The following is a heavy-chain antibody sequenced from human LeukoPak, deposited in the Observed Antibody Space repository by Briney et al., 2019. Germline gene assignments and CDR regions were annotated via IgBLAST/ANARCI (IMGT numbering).Heavy chain of an antibody. CDR1: GFTFSSYA. CDR2: INGGGVNT. V-gene: IGHV3-23*01. Sequence: QPGGSLRLSCAASGFTFSSYAMSWVRQAPGKGLEWVSTINGGGVNTHYADSVGGRFTISRDNSKNTLFLQMNSLRDEDTAVYYCARGRGVLRYFDRLDYWGQGTLVTVSS. D-gene: IGHD3-9*01. J-gene: IGHJ4*02. CDR3: ARGRGVLRYFDRLDY.